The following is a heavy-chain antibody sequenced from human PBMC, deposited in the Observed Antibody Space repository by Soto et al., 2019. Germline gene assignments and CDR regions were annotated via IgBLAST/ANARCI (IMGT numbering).Heavy chain of an antibody. D-gene: IGHD2-2*01. CDR1: GGSFSGYY. Sequence: QVQLQQWGAGLLKPSETLSLTCAVYGGSFSGYYWSWIRQPPGKGLEWIGEINHSGSTNYNPSLKSRVTISVDTSMNQFSLKLSSVTAADTAVYYCASGRLCQDYWGQGTLVTVSS. CDR3: ASGRLCQDY. J-gene: IGHJ4*02. CDR2: INHSGST. V-gene: IGHV4-34*01.